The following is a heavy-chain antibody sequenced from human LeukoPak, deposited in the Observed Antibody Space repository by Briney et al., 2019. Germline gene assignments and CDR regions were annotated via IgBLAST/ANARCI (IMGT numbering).Heavy chain of an antibody. CDR1: GFTSSSYG. CDR2: IWYDGSNK. D-gene: IGHD1-26*01. Sequence: PGRSLRLSCAASGFTSSSYGMHWVRQAPGKGLEWVAVIWYDGSNKYYADSVKGRFTISRDNSKNTLYLQMNSLRAEDTAVYYCAREVGAVHAFDIWGQGTMVTVSS. J-gene: IGHJ3*02. V-gene: IGHV3-33*01. CDR3: AREVGAVHAFDI.